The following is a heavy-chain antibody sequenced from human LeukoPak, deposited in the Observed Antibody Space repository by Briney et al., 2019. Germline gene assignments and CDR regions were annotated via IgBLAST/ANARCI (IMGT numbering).Heavy chain of an antibody. D-gene: IGHD3-10*01. Sequence: ASVKVSCKVSGYTLTELSMHWVRQAPGKGLEWMGGFDPEDGETIYAQKFQGRVTMTRDTSISTAYMELSRLRSDDTAVYYCASRGPQDFDYWGQGTLVTVSS. CDR2: FDPEDGET. J-gene: IGHJ4*02. CDR3: ASRGPQDFDY. V-gene: IGHV1-24*01. CDR1: GYTLTELS.